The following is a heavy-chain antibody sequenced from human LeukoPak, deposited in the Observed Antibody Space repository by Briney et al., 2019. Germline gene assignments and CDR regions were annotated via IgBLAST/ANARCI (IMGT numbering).Heavy chain of an antibody. CDR2: INHSGST. CDR3: ARPIRFRYYYYGMDA. D-gene: IGHD4-17*01. V-gene: IGHV4-34*01. CDR1: GGSFSGYY. J-gene: IGHJ6*02. Sequence: SEILSLTCAVYGGSFSGYYWSWIRQPPGKGLEWIGEINHSGSTNYNPSLKSRVTISVDTSKNQFSLKLSSVTAADTAVYYCARPIRFRYYYYGMDAWGQGTTVTVSS.